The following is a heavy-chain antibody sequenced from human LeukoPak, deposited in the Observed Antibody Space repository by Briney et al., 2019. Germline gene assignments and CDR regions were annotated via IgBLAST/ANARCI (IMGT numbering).Heavy chain of an antibody. J-gene: IGHJ4*02. CDR3: ARAYCSGGYCYPGGNSWDCFDY. V-gene: IGHV4-4*07. Sequence: SETLSLTCTVSGGSISSYYWSWFRQPAGKGLEWIGRVYTSGSTNYNPSLKSRVTMSVATSKNQFSLKLTSVTAADTAVYYCARAYCSGGYCYPGGNSWDCFDYWGQGTLVTVSS. CDR1: GGSISSYY. D-gene: IGHD2-15*01. CDR2: VYTSGST.